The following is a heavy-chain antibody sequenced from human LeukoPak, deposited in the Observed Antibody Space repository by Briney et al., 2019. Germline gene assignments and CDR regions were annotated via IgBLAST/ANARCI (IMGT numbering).Heavy chain of an antibody. J-gene: IGHJ5*02. CDR3: VRGVGVSRFNYFDP. Sequence: PGRSLTLSRAASGFTFSSFGMHWVRQAPGKGLEWVAVIWYDASDRYYADSVKGRFTISRDNSKNTLFLQMNSLRDDDTAVYYCVRGVGVSRFNYFDPWGQGTLVVVSS. V-gene: IGHV3-33*01. CDR2: IWYDASDR. CDR1: GFTFSSFG. D-gene: IGHD5-24*01.